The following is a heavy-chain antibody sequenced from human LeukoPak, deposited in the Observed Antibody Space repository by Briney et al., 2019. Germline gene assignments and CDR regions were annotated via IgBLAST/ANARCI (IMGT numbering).Heavy chain of an antibody. CDR2: ISAYNGNT. CDR1: GYTFTGYG. CDR3: ARVLGYSYGPPYYYYGMDV. Sequence: ASVKVSCKASGYTFTGYGISWVRQAPGQGLEWMGWISAYNGNTNYAQKLQGRVTMTTDTSTSTAYMELRSLRSDDTAVYYCARVLGYSYGPPYYYYGMDVWGQGTTVTVSS. J-gene: IGHJ6*02. D-gene: IGHD5-18*01. V-gene: IGHV1-18*01.